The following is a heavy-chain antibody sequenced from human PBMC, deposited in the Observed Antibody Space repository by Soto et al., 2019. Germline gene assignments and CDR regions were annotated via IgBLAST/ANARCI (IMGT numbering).Heavy chain of an antibody. D-gene: IGHD3-16*02. Sequence: EVQLVESGGGLVKPGGSLRLSCAASGFAFNSHSMTWVRQAPGKGLAWVSSISISSGYIYYADSVRGRFTISRDNSKNSLALEMNSLRVDDTAVYFCARAPLLSSRHVNSLYYYGMDVWGPGTTVTVAS. CDR3: ARAPLLSSRHVNSLYYYGMDV. V-gene: IGHV3-21*01. CDR2: ISISSGYI. J-gene: IGHJ6*02. CDR1: GFAFNSHS.